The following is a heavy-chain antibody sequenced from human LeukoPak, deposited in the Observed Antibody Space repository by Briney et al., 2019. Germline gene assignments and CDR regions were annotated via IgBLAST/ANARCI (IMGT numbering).Heavy chain of an antibody. Sequence: GGSLRLSCAASGFTFSSYSMNWVRQAPGKGLEWVSYISSSGSTIYYADSVKGRFTISRDNAKNSLYLRMNSLRAEDTAVYYCARTKLPCSGGSCYSSNWFDPWGQGTLVTVSS. J-gene: IGHJ5*02. CDR1: GFTFSSYS. CDR2: ISSSGSTI. D-gene: IGHD2-15*01. CDR3: ARTKLPCSGGSCYSSNWFDP. V-gene: IGHV3-48*04.